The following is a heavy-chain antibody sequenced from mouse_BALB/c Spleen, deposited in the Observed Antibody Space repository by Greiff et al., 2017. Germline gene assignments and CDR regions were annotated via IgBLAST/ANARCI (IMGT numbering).Heavy chain of an antibody. CDR2: IDPANGNT. Sequence: EVQLQQSGAELVKPGASVKLSCTASGFNIKDTYMHWVKQRPEQGLEWIGRIDPANGNTKYDPKFQGKATITADTSSNTAYLQLSSLTSEDTAVYYCARNGNYVGYAMDYWGQGTSFTVSS. D-gene: IGHD2-1*01. J-gene: IGHJ4*01. V-gene: IGHV14-3*02. CDR1: GFNIKDTY. CDR3: ARNGNYVGYAMDY.